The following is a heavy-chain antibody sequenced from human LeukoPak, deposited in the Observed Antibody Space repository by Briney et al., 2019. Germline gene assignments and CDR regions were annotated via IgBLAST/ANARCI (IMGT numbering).Heavy chain of an antibody. CDR1: GFTFSSYA. J-gene: IGHJ4*02. CDR2: ISGSGGST. Sequence: PGGSLRLSCAASGFTFSSYAMSWVRQAPGKGLEWVSAISGSGGSTYYADSVKGRFTISRDNSKNALYLQMNSLRAEDTAVYYCVKEVGFWSGSDYFDYWGQGTLVTVSS. D-gene: IGHD3-3*01. CDR3: VKEVGFWSGSDYFDY. V-gene: IGHV3-23*01.